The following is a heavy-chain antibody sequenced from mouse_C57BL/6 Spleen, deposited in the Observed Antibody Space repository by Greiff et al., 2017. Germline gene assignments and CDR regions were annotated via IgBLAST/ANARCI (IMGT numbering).Heavy chain of an antibody. CDR2: IWRGGST. V-gene: IGHV2-5*01. Sequence: QVQLQQSGPGLVQPSQSLSITCTVSGFSLTSYGVHWVRQPPGKGLEWLGVIWRGGSTDNNAAFMSRLSITKDNSKSQVFLKMNSLQADDTAIYYCAKGGYYGSSNYFDFWGQGTTLTVSS. CDR1: GFSLTSYG. D-gene: IGHD1-1*01. J-gene: IGHJ2*01. CDR3: AKGGYYGSSNYFDF.